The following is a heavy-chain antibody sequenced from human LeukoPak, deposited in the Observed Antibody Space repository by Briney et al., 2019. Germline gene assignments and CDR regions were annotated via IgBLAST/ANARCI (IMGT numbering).Heavy chain of an antibody. CDR2: ISGSGGST. Sequence: PGGSLRLSCAAPGFTFSSYAMSWVRQAPGKGLECVSTISGSGGSTYYADSVKGRFTISRDNSKNTLYPQMNSLRAEDTAVYYCAKLIVGASPFQHWGQGTLVTVSS. V-gene: IGHV3-23*01. J-gene: IGHJ1*01. CDR3: AKLIVGASPFQH. CDR1: GFTFSSYA. D-gene: IGHD1-26*01.